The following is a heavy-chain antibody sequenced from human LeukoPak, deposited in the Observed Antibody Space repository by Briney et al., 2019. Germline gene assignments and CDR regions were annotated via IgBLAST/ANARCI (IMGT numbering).Heavy chain of an antibody. CDR1: GFTFSSHW. Sequence: GGSLRLSCAASGFTFSSHWIHWVRQVPGKGLVWVSRINNDGSSASYVDSVKGRFTISRDNAKNTLFLQMNSLRAEDTAVYYCARRGTGHGMDVWGQGTTVIVSS. V-gene: IGHV3-74*01. D-gene: IGHD1-1*01. CDR3: ARRGTGHGMDV. CDR2: INNDGSSA. J-gene: IGHJ6*02.